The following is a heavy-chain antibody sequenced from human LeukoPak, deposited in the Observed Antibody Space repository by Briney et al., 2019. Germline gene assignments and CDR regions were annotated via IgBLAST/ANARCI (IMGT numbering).Heavy chain of an antibody. Sequence: SETLSLTCTVSGGSISSGGYYWSWIRQPPGKGQEWIGYIYHSGSTYYNPSLKSRVTISVDRSKNQFSLKLSSVTAADTAVYYCARGRSWGYNVEYYFDYWGQGTLVTVSS. D-gene: IGHD5-24*01. V-gene: IGHV4-30-2*01. J-gene: IGHJ4*02. CDR1: GGSISSGGYY. CDR3: ARGRSWGYNVEYYFDY. CDR2: IYHSGST.